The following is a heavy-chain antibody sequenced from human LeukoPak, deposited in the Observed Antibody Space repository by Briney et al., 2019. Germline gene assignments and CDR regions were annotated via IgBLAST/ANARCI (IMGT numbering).Heavy chain of an antibody. D-gene: IGHD3-10*01. CDR3: ARAKPKNMVRGLIMRRESRYYFDY. CDR1: GFTFSSYA. V-gene: IGHV3-30*04. CDR2: ISYDGSNK. Sequence: GGALRLSCAASGFTFSSYAMHWVRQAPGKGLERVAVISYDGSNKYYADSVKGRFTISRDNSKNTLYLQMNSLRAEDTAVYYCARAKPKNMVRGLIMRRESRYYFDYWGQGTLVTVSS. J-gene: IGHJ4*02.